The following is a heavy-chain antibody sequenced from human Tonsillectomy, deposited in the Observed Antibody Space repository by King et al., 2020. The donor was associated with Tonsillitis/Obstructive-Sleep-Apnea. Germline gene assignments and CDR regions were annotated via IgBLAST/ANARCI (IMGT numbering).Heavy chain of an antibody. CDR2: ISSSSSYT. J-gene: IGHJ2*01. V-gene: IGHV3-11*05. CDR3: ARDRGIGDYDSSAYFDL. D-gene: IGHD4-17*01. Sequence: VQLVESGGGLVKPGGSLRLSCAASGFTFSDYYMSWIRQAPGKGLEWVSYISSSSSYTNYADSVKGRFTISRDNAKNSLSLQMNSLRAGDTALYYCARDRGIGDYDSSAYFDLWGRGTLVTVSS. CDR1: GFTFSDYY.